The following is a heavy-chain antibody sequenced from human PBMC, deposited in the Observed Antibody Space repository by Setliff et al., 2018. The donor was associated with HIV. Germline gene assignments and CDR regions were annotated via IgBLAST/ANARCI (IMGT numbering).Heavy chain of an antibody. V-gene: IGHV4-59*12. J-gene: IGHJ6*03. CDR1: GDSIMNYY. CDR2: IYFGGTT. Sequence: SETLSLTCNVSGDSIMNYYWSWIRQPPGKGLEWIGSIYFGGTTYYSPSLKSRVTISIPTSRNQFSLILTSVTAADTAVYYCARASGAWPYYYYYMDVWGKGTTVTVSS. CDR3: ARASGAWPYYYYYMDV. D-gene: IGHD3-10*01.